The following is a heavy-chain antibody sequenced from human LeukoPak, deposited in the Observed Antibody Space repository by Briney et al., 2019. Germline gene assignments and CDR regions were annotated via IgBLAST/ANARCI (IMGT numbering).Heavy chain of an antibody. CDR2: IKQDGSER. CDR3: ARDRWSYDPQGGFDC. J-gene: IGHJ4*02. V-gene: IGHV3-7*03. Sequence: PRGSLRLSCAASGFTFSIYWMSWVRQAPGKGLEWVANIKQDGSERYYVDSVKGRFTLSRDNAKNSLYLQMNSLRAEDTAVYYCARDRWSYDPQGGFDCWGQGTLVTVSS. CDR1: GFTFSIYW. D-gene: IGHD3-22*01.